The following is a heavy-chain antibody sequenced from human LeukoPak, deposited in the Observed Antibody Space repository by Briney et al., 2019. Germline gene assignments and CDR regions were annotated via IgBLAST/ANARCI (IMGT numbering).Heavy chain of an antibody. CDR3: AREMYVYYYDSSGSYYMDV. D-gene: IGHD3-22*01. Sequence: PSETLSLTCTVSGGSITSYYWSWIRQPGGKGLEGIGRIYTSWSTNYNPSLKRRVTISVDTSQNQFSLKLSSVTAEDTAVYYCAREMYVYYYDSSGSYYMDVWGKGTTVTISS. CDR2: IYTSWST. J-gene: IGHJ6*03. CDR1: GGSITSYY. V-gene: IGHV4-4*07.